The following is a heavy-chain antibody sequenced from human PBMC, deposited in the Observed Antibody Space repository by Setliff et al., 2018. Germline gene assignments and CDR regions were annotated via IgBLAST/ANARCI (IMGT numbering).Heavy chain of an antibody. CDR3: AKSNYDYVWGSYRYTEWAFDI. D-gene: IGHD3-16*02. J-gene: IGHJ3*02. V-gene: IGHV3-30*02. Sequence: GGSLRLSCAASGFTFSSYGMHWVRQAPGKGLEWVAVIWYDGSNKYYADSVKGRFTISRDNSKNTLYLQMNSLRAEDTAVYYCAKSNYDYVWGSYRYTEWAFDIWGQGTMVTVSS. CDR1: GFTFSSYG. CDR2: IWYDGSNK.